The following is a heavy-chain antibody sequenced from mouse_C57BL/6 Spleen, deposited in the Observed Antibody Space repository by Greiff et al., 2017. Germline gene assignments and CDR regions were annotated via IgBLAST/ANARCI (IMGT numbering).Heavy chain of an antibody. V-gene: IGHV1-64*01. Sequence: QVQLQQPGAELVKPGASVKLSCKASGYTFTSYWMHWVKQRPGQGLEWIGMIHPNSGSTNYNEKFTSKATLTADKSSSTAYMQLSSLTSEDSAVYYCASYDYGGAFFDYWGQGTTLTVSS. D-gene: IGHD2-4*01. CDR1: GYTFTSYW. CDR2: IHPNSGST. J-gene: IGHJ2*01. CDR3: ASYDYGGAFFDY.